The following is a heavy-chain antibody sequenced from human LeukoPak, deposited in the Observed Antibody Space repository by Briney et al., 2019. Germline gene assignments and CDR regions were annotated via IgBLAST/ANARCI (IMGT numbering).Heavy chain of an antibody. CDR3: ARRAYYDTSGYYPASGYFDL. J-gene: IGHJ2*01. CDR1: GGSISSYY. CDR2: IYYSGST. V-gene: IGHV4-59*08. D-gene: IGHD3-22*01. Sequence: PSETLSLTCTVSGGSISSYYWSWIRQPPGKGLEWIGYIYYSGSTNYNPSLKSRVTISVDTSKNQFSLRLTSVTAADTATYYCARRAYYDTSGYYPASGYFDLWGRGTLVTVSS.